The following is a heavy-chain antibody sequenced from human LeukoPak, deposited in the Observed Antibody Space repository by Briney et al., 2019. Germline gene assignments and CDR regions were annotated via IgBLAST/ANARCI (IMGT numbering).Heavy chain of an antibody. V-gene: IGHV4-39*07. CDR1: GGSISGSSYY. J-gene: IGHJ4*02. Sequence: SETLSLTCTVSGGSISGSSYYWGWIRQPPGKGLEWIGSIFYSGGTYYNPSLKSRVTISVDTSKNQFSLKLSSVTAADTAVYYCASRRVEMATFDYWGQGTLVTVSP. CDR2: IFYSGGT. CDR3: ASRRVEMATFDY. D-gene: IGHD5-24*01.